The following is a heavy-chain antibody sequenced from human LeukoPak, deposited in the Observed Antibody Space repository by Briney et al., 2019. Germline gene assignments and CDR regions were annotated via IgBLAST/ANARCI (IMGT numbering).Heavy chain of an antibody. D-gene: IGHD3-16*01. Sequence: SETLSLTCTVSGDSISTSKSYWGWIRQPPLRGLEWIGSIYYTGNTYYNASLKSRVTISVDTSKNQFSLGLTSVTAADTAVYYCARDMLQSYFDYWGRGTLVTVSS. CDR2: IYYTGNT. CDR1: GDSISTSKSY. V-gene: IGHV4-39*07. CDR3: ARDMLQSYFDY. J-gene: IGHJ4*02.